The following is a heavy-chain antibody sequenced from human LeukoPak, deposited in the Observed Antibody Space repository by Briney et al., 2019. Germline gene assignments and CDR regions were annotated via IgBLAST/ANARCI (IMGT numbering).Heavy chain of an antibody. CDR2: INPNSGGT. D-gene: IGHD2-2*01. J-gene: IGHJ4*02. CDR3: ARGGVGYCSGTSCYVY. CDR1: GYTFTGYY. V-gene: IGHV1-2*02. Sequence: ASVKVSCKASGYTFTGYYIHWVRQAPGQGLEWMGWINPNSGGTNYAQKFQGRVTLTRDTSISTAYMELSRLRSDDTAVYYCARGGVGYCSGTSCYVYWGQGTLVPVSS.